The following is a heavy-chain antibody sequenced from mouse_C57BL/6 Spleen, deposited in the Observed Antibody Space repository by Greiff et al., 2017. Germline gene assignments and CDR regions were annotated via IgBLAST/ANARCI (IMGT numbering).Heavy chain of an antibody. V-gene: IGHV1-54*01. CDR3: AREGGSTMTMDY. J-gene: IGHJ4*01. D-gene: IGHD2-4*01. CDR1: GYAFTNYL. CDR2: INPGSGGT. Sequence: QVQLQQSGAELVRPGTSVKVSCKASGYAFTNYLIEWVKQRPGQGLEWIGVINPGSGGTNYNEKFKGKATLTADKSSSTAYMQLSSLTSEDSAVYFCAREGGSTMTMDYGGQGTSVTVSS.